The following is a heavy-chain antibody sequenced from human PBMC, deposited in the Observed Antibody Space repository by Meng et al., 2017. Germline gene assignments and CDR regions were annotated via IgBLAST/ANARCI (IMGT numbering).Heavy chain of an antibody. CDR3: ARAKLQSIIIAVAGALDY. V-gene: IGHV1-69*13. D-gene: IGHD6-13*01. CDR1: GGTFSSYA. J-gene: IGHJ4*02. Sequence: SVKVSCKASGGTFSSYAIRWVRQAPGQGLEWMGGIIPIFGTANYAQKFQGRVTIAADESTSTAYMELSSLRSKDTAVYYCARAKLQSIIIAVAGALDYWGQRTLVTVSS. CDR2: IIPIFGTA.